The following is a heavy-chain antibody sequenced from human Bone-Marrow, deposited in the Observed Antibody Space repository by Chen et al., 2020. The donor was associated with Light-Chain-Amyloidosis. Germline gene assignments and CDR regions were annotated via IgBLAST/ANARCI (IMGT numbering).Heavy chain of an antibody. J-gene: IGHJ4*02. V-gene: IGHV4-31*03. CDR2: IYYNGNS. CDR3: ARAPAFGAYDYIFDY. D-gene: IGHD5-12*01. CDR1: GGSVSSGDYY. Sequence: QVHLQESGPGLVKPSQTLSLTCTVSGGSVSSGDYYWNWIRQHPGKGLEWIGYIYYNGNSYYNPSLHSRVTISLDTSKNQFSLKLSSVTAADTALYYCARAPAFGAYDYIFDYWGQGTLVTVSS.